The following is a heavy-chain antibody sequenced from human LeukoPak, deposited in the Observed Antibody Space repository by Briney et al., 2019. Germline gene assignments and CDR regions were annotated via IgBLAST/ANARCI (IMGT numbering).Heavy chain of an antibody. CDR1: GYTFTSYG. CDR3: ARSRHPGIAVAGTNYMDV. CDR2: ISAYNGNT. Sequence: ASVKVSCKASGYTFTSYGISWVRQAPGQGLEWMGWISAYNGNTNYAQKLQGRVTMTTDTSTSTAYMELRSLRSDDTAVYYCARSRHPGIAVAGTNYMDVWGKGTTVTVSS. J-gene: IGHJ6*03. D-gene: IGHD6-19*01. V-gene: IGHV1-18*01.